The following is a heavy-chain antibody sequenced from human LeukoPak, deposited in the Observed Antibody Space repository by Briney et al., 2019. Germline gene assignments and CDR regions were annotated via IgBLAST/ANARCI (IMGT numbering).Heavy chain of an antibody. V-gene: IGHV4-39*02. D-gene: IGHD5-12*01. Sequence: SETLSLTCTVSGGSISSSSYYWGWIRQPPGKGLEWIGSIYYSGSTYYNPSLKSRVTISVDTSKNQFSLKLSSVTAADTAVYYCAKDQGPHGNSGYEAFDYCGQGTLVTVSS. CDR1: GGSISSSSYY. CDR3: AKDQGPHGNSGYEAFDY. J-gene: IGHJ4*02. CDR2: IYYSGST.